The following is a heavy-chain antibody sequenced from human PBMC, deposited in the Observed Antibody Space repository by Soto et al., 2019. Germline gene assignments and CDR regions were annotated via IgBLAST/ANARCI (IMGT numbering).Heavy chain of an antibody. Sequence: SETLSLTCTVSGGSISSSSYYWGWIRQPPGRGLEWIGSIYYSGSTYYNPSLKSRVTISVDTSKNQFSLKLSSVTAADTAVYYCASLGSGRDYYYYYYMDVWGKGTTVTVSS. CDR3: ASLGSGRDYYYYYYMDV. CDR2: IYYSGST. J-gene: IGHJ6*03. CDR1: GGSISSSSYY. D-gene: IGHD3-10*01. V-gene: IGHV4-39*01.